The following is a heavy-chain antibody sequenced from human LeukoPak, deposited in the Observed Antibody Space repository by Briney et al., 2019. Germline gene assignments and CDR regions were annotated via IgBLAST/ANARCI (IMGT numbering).Heavy chain of an antibody. CDR3: AKDRPIFGVGINAFDI. V-gene: IGHV3-74*01. CDR2: INTDGSST. Sequence: PGRSLRLSCAASGFTFSSYWMHWVRQAPGKGLVWVSRINTDGSSTSYADSVKGRFTISRDNAKNTLYLQMNSLRAEDTAEYYCAKDRPIFGVGINAFDIWGQGTLVTVSS. J-gene: IGHJ3*02. CDR1: GFTFSSYW. D-gene: IGHD3-3*01.